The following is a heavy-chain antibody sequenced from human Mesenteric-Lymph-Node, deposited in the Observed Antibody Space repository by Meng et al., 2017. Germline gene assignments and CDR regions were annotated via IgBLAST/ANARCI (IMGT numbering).Heavy chain of an antibody. D-gene: IGHD3-10*01. CDR1: GGSISSDDYY. Sequence: HPQEPGPGLLKPFLTRPITCTVSGGSISSDDYYWSRSRQHPGKGLEWIGYIHDSGSTYYNPSLKSRVTISADTSKNQFSLKLSSVTAADTAVYYCAGASYGSGSPLGESWFDPWGQGTLVTVSS. CDR2: IHDSGST. CDR3: AGASYGSGSPLGESWFDP. J-gene: IGHJ5*02. V-gene: IGHV4-31*02.